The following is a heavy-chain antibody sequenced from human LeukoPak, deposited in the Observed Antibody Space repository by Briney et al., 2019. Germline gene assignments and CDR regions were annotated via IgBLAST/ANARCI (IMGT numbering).Heavy chain of an antibody. CDR1: GGSFSGYY. D-gene: IGHD3-10*01. Sequence: PSETLSLTCGVYGGSFSGYYWSWIRQPPGKGLEWIGEINRSGSTNSNPSLKSRVTISVDTSKNQFSLKLSSVTAADTAVYYCARLRGRMGIWGQGTMVTVSS. J-gene: IGHJ3*02. CDR2: INRSGST. V-gene: IGHV4-34*01. CDR3: ARLRGRMGI.